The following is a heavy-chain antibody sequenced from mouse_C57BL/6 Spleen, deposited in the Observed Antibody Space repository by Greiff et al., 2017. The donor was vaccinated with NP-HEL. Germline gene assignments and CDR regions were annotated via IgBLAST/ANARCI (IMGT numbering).Heavy chain of an antibody. Sequence: VQLQQSGPELVKPGASVKISCKASGYSFTSYYIHWVKQRPGQGLEWIGWIYPGSGNTKYNEKFKGKATLTADTSSSTAYMQLSSLTSEDSAVYYCARVGDYDYADYVDYWGQGTTLTVSS. CDR3: ARVGDYDYADYVDY. CDR1: GYSFTSYY. D-gene: IGHD2-4*01. CDR2: IYPGSGNT. J-gene: IGHJ2*01. V-gene: IGHV1-66*01.